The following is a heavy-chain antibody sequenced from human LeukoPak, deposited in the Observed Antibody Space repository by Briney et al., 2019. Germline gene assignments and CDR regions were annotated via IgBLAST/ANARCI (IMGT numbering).Heavy chain of an antibody. CDR3: ATDRWMTPWNGKWFDP. Sequence: GASVKVSCKASGYTFTGYYIHWVRQAPGQGLEWMGWISPDTGSTESAQKFQGRVTMTRDTPINTGYMELSRLTSADTGVYYCATDRWMTPWNGKWFDPWGQGTLVIVSS. CDR1: GYTFTGYY. D-gene: IGHD5-12*01. V-gene: IGHV1-2*02. J-gene: IGHJ5*02. CDR2: ISPDTGST.